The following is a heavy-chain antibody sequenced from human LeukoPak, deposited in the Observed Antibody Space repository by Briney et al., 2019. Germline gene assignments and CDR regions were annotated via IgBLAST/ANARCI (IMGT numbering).Heavy chain of an antibody. J-gene: IGHJ3*02. D-gene: IGHD3-22*01. CDR3: ARAPWIVVANDAFDI. CDR2: IIPMFDTA. V-gene: IGHV1-69*06. Sequence: SVKVSCKASGGTFSSYPISWVRQAPGQGLEWMGGIIPMFDTADFAQKFQGRVTITADTSTSTAYMQLSSLRSEDTAVYYCARAPWIVVANDAFDIWGQGTMVTVSS. CDR1: GGTFSSYP.